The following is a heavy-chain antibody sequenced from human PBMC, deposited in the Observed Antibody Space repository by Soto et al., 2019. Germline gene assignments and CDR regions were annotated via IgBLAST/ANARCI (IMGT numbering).Heavy chain of an antibody. Sequence: SETLSLTCTVSGGSNSSYYWRWIRQSPGKGLEWIVYISYSGSTTYNPSLTSRVTVSLDTSKNQFSLTLNSVTAADTAVYYCARQIALRGHYYYYYGMDVWGQGTTVTVSS. D-gene: IGHD3-10*01. CDR2: ISYSGST. CDR3: ARQIALRGHYYYYYGMDV. V-gene: IGHV4-59*01. J-gene: IGHJ6*02. CDR1: GGSNSSYY.